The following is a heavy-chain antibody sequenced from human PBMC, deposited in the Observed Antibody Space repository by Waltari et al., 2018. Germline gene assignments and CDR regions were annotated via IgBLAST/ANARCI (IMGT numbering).Heavy chain of an antibody. CDR1: GFTFSSYG. CDR3: AKSRLYCSGGSCYPDAFDI. V-gene: IGHV3-30*18. Sequence: QVQLVESGGGVVQPGRSLRLSCAASGFTFSSYGMHWVRQAPGKGLEWVAVISYDGSNKYYAYAVKGRFTISRDNSKNTLYLQMNSLRAEDTAVYYCAKSRLYCSGGSCYPDAFDIWGQGTMVIVSS. J-gene: IGHJ3*02. CDR2: ISYDGSNK. D-gene: IGHD2-15*01.